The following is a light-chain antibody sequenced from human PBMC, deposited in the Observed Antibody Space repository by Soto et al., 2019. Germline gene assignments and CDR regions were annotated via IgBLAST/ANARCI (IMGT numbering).Light chain of an antibody. CDR1: QNINNW. CDR2: AAS. CDR3: QQSYSMPYA. V-gene: IGKV1-39*01. J-gene: IGKJ2*01. Sequence: DIQMTQSPSTLSASVGDRVTITCRASQNINNWLAWYQQKPGKAPKLLIYAASTLQTGVPSRFTGSGSGTDFTLTIISLQPEDYATYFCQQSYSMPYAFGPGTKVEIK.